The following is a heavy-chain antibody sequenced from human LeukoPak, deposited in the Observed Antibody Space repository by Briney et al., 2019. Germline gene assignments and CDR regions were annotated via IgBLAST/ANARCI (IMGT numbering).Heavy chain of an antibody. D-gene: IGHD4-17*01. CDR3: AREPTTVTKGFDI. CDR2: ISYSGST. CDR1: ADSFSTHY. J-gene: IGHJ3*02. Sequence: PSETLSLTCTVSADSFSTHYWTWIRQPPGKGLEWIGYISYSGSTNYNPSLKSRVTISVDTSKNQFSLKLSSVTAADTAVYYCAREPTTVTKGFDIWGQGTMVTVSS. V-gene: IGHV4-59*11.